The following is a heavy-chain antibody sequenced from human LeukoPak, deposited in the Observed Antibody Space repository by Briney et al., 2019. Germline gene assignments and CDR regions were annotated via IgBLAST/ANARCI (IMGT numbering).Heavy chain of an antibody. CDR1: GGSISSGGYS. CDR3: ARGRDYYDSSDAFDI. Sequence: SETLSPTCAVSGGSISSGGYSWSWIRQPPGKGLEWIGYIYHSGSTNYNPSLKSRVTISVDTSKNQFSLKLSSVTAADTAVYYCARGRDYYDSSDAFDIWGQGTMVTVSS. V-gene: IGHV4-30-2*01. CDR2: IYHSGST. J-gene: IGHJ3*02. D-gene: IGHD3-22*01.